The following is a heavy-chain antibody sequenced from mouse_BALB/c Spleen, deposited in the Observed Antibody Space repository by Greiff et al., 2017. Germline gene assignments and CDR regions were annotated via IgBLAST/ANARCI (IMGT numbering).Heavy chain of an antibody. V-gene: IGHV1-87*01. Sequence: VQLQQSGAELARPGASVKLSCKASGYTFTSYWMQWVKQRPGQGLEWIGAIYPGDGDTRYTQKFKGKATLTADKSSSTAYMQLSSLASEDSAVYYCARGGGSSYRDYWGQGTTLTVSS. CDR2: IYPGDGDT. CDR1: GYTFTSYW. J-gene: IGHJ2*01. CDR3: ARGGGSSYRDY. D-gene: IGHD1-1*01.